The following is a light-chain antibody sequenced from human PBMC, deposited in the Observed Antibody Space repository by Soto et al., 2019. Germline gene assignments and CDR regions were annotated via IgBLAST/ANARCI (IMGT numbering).Light chain of an antibody. CDR3: QKYKTYPPT. CDR2: EES. Sequence: DIQMTQSPSTLSSSLGDTVTITCRATQSIVRWLAWYQQQTGKAPTLLIHEESILASGVPQRFSGTGSATELNLTIARLQSDDFATYYCQKYKTYPPTCSQGTKVDIK. J-gene: IGKJ1*01. CDR1: QSIVRW. V-gene: IGKV1-5*03.